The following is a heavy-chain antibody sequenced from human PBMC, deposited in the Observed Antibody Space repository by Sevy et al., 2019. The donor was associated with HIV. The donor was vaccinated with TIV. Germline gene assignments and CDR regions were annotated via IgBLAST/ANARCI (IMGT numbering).Heavy chain of an antibody. CDR3: SREGSEGSVAQPDAFDI. Sequence: GGSLRLSCTASGFTFGEYAMSWFRQAPGKGLEWVGFIRSKTYGGTTEYAASVKGRFTISRDESKSIAYLQMNSLKTEDTAMYYCSREGSEGSVAQPDAFDIWGQGTMVTVSS. CDR1: GFTFGEYA. J-gene: IGHJ3*02. V-gene: IGHV3-49*03. D-gene: IGHD6-19*01. CDR2: IRSKTYGGTT.